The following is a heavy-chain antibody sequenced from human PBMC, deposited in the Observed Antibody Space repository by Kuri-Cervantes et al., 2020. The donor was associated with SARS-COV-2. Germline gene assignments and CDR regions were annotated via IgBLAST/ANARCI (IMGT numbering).Heavy chain of an antibody. J-gene: IGHJ5*02. Sequence: SETLSLTCAISGDSVSSNSAAWNWIRQSPSRGLEWLGRTYFRSKWYTDYAVSVKSRITINPDTSKNQYSLQLNSVTPEDTAVYYCARSERHRVAVAGTSDNWFDPWGQGTLVTVSS. V-gene: IGHV6-1*01. CDR3: ARSERHRVAVAGTSDNWFDP. D-gene: IGHD6-19*01. CDR2: TYFRSKWYT. CDR1: GDSVSSNSAA.